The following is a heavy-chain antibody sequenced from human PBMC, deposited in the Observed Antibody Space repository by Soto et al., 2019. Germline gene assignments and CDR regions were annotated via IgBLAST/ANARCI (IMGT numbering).Heavy chain of an antibody. J-gene: IGHJ6*02. CDR1: GGTFSSYA. D-gene: IGHD2-2*01. Sequence: QVQLVQSGAEVKKPGSSVKVSCKASGGTFSSYAISWVRQSPGQGLEWMGVIIPIFGTANYAQKFQGRVTINAADSTSTAYMDLSSLRSADRAGYYCASAIVVVPAAIGASYYYYGMDVWGQGTTVTVSS. CDR2: IIPIFGTA. CDR3: ASAIVVVPAAIGASYYYYGMDV. V-gene: IGHV1-69*01.